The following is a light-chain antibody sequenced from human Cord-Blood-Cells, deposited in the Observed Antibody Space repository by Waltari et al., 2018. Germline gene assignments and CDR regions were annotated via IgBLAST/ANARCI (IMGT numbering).Light chain of an antibody. CDR2: EVS. J-gene: IGLJ1*01. CDR3: SSYTSSSTYV. V-gene: IGLV2-14*01. Sequence: QSALTQPASVSGSPGQSITLSCTGTSRDVGAYNYLSWYQQHPGKAPKLMIYEVSNRPSGVSNRFSGSKSGNTASLTISGLQAEDEADYYCSSYTSSSTYVFGTGTKVTVL. CDR1: SRDVGAYNY.